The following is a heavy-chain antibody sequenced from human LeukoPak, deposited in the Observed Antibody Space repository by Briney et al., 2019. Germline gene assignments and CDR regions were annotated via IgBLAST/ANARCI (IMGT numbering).Heavy chain of an antibody. J-gene: IGHJ6*02. CDR1: GFTFSSYD. CDR3: AKDIVVVPAAIDYYYYYGMDV. Sequence: PGGSLRLSCAASGFTFSSYDMHWVRRATGKGLEWVSAIGTAGDTYYPGSVKGRFTISRENAKNSLYLQMNSLRAEDTAVYYCAKDIVVVPAAIDYYYYYGMDVWGQGTTVTVSS. D-gene: IGHD2-2*01. CDR2: IGTAGDT. V-gene: IGHV3-13*01.